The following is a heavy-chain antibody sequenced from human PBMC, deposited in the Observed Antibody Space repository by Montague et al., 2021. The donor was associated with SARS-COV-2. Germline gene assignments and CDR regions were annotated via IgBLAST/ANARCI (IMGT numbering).Heavy chain of an antibody. CDR3: ARDRGRSGWD. J-gene: IGHJ4*02. Sequence: SLRLSCAASGFTFNSYGMIWIRQTPGKGLEWVSAISGSGSATHYIDSVRGRFTISRDNSENSLYLQMDNLRVQDTAMYYCARDRGRSGWDWGQGTLVTVSS. CDR1: GFTFNSYG. V-gene: IGHV3-48*01. D-gene: IGHD6-25*01. CDR2: ISGSGSAT.